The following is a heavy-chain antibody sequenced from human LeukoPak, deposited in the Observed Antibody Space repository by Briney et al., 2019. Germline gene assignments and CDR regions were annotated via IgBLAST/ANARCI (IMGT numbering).Heavy chain of an antibody. Sequence: GASVKVSCKASGYTFTGYYMHWVRRAPGQGLEWMGWINPNSGGTNYAQKFQGRVTMTRDTSISTAYMELSRLRSDDTAVYYCARGMPRTYYYDSSGYYYFDYWGQGTLVTVSS. J-gene: IGHJ4*02. V-gene: IGHV1-2*02. D-gene: IGHD3-22*01. CDR2: INPNSGGT. CDR1: GYTFTGYY. CDR3: ARGMPRTYYYDSSGYYYFDY.